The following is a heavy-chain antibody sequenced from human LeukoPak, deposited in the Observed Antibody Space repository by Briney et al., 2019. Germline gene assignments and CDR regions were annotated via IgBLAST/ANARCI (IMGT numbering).Heavy chain of an antibody. Sequence: SQTLSPICNVSAGSMTSYYSNWMRQPPGKGLEWIGYIYYTGSTNSHPSHRSRLTISTDTSKNQFSLKLSSVTAADPAIYYCASSYFYDGNRYFDSWGQGALVTVSA. CDR2: IYYTGST. J-gene: IGHJ5*01. D-gene: IGHD3-22*01. CDR1: AGSMTSYY. V-gene: IGHV4-59*08. CDR3: ASSYFYDGNRYFDS.